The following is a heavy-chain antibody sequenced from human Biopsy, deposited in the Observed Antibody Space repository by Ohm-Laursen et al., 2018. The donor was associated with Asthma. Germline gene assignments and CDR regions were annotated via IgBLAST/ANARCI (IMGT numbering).Heavy chain of an antibody. CDR2: IFYRGCT. CDR3: ARAQDYYDSRGYYRSFDY. V-gene: IGHV4-31*03. Sequence: TLSLTCTVSSFSITSGGYYWTWIRQHPGKGPDWFCVIFYRGCTYYNPSLKSRVSISIDTSKNQFSLKLRSVTAADTAVYYCARAQDYYDSRGYYRSFDYWGQGTLVTVSS. J-gene: IGHJ4*02. D-gene: IGHD3-22*01. CDR1: SFSITSGGYY.